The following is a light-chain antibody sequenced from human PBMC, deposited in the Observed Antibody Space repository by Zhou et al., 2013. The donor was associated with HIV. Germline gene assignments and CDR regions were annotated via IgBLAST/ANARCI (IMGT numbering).Light chain of an antibody. Sequence: DIQMTQSPSSLSASVGDRITMSCRASENIDTYLNWYQHRPGRAPKLLIFGASRLIPGVPTRFSGSGSGSDFTLTISGLQPEDFATYYCQESLRTPQTFGQGTRLEI. J-gene: IGKJ2*01. CDR3: QESLRTPQT. V-gene: IGKV1-39*01. CDR2: GAS. CDR1: ENIDTY.